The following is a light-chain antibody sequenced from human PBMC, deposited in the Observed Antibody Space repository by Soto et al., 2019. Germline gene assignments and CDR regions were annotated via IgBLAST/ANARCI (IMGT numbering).Light chain of an antibody. J-gene: IGKJ1*01. V-gene: IGKV1-5*01. CDR3: QQYNNWTRT. CDR2: DAS. CDR1: QSINNW. Sequence: QMTQSPSSLSASLGDRVTMTCRASQSINNWLAWYQQKPGKAPKFLIYDASTLETGVPSRFSGSVSGTEGTLTISSLQSEDGAVYYCQQYNNWTRTFGQGTKVDIK.